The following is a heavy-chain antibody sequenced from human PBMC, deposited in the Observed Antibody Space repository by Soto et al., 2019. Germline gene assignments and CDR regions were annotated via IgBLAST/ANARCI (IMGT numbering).Heavy chain of an antibody. Sequence: GGSLRLSSAASGFTFDDYAMHWVRQAPGKGLEWVSGISWNSGSIGYADSVKGRFTISRDNAKNSLYLQMNSLRAEDTALYYCAKDIKPHRPMVYAPFDYWGQGTLVTVS. D-gene: IGHD2-8*01. J-gene: IGHJ4*02. CDR2: ISWNSGSI. V-gene: IGHV3-9*01. CDR3: AKDIKPHRPMVYAPFDY. CDR1: GFTFDDYA.